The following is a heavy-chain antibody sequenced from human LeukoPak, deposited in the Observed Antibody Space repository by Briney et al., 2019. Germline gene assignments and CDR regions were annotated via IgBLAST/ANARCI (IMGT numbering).Heavy chain of an antibody. CDR3: ARDWNWGSSDAFDI. J-gene: IGHJ3*02. V-gene: IGHV1-46*01. CDR2: LNPSGGNT. CDR1: GYTFTRYY. Sequence: ASVKVSCKSSGYTFTRYYIRWMRQAPGQGLEWMGILNPSGGNTNYAQKFQGRVTLTRDTSTSTVYMELSSLRSEDTAVYYCARDWNWGSSDAFDIWGQGTMVTVSS. D-gene: IGHD7-27*01.